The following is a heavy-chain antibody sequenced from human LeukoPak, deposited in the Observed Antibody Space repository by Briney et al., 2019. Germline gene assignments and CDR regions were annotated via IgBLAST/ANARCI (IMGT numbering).Heavy chain of an antibody. CDR1: GGSFSGYY. V-gene: IGHV4-34*01. J-gene: IGHJ3*02. CDR3: ARVFSQQLWAFDI. Sequence: PSETLSLTCAVYGGSFSGYYWSWIRQPPGKGLEWIGEINHSGSTNYNPSLKSRVTISVDTSKNQFSLKLSSVTAADTAVYYCARVFSQQLWAFDIWGQGTMVTVSS. CDR2: INHSGST. D-gene: IGHD6-13*01.